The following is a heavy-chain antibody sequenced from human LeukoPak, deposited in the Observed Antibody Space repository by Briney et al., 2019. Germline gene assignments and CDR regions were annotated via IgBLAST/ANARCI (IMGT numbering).Heavy chain of an antibody. CDR3: ARDRGYCSGGSCLGYYMDV. CDR2: ITNSVRTT. D-gene: IGHD2-15*01. J-gene: IGHJ6*03. V-gene: IGHV3-11*04. Sequence: TGGSLRLSCAASGFTFSDYYMSWIRQAPGKGLEWVSYITNSVRTTYYADSVKGRFTISRDNAKNSLYLQMNSLRVEDTAVYYCARDRGYCSGGSCLGYYMDVWGKGTTVTVSS. CDR1: GFTFSDYY.